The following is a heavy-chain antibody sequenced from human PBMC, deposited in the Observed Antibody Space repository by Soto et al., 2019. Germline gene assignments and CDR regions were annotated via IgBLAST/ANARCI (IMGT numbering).Heavy chain of an antibody. V-gene: IGHV3-30*18. CDR1: GFIFSNYG. J-gene: IGHJ4*02. D-gene: IGHD6-19*01. CDR2: ISYDGRNK. CDR3: VKDSNDWITLYHFDY. Sequence: QVQLVESGGGVVQPGRSLRLSCAASGFIFSNYGMHWVRQAPGKGLEWVAVISYDGRNKYYADSVKGRFTIPRDNSKNTLHQQMNSLRAEDTAVYYCVKDSNDWITLYHFDYWGQGTLGYVSS.